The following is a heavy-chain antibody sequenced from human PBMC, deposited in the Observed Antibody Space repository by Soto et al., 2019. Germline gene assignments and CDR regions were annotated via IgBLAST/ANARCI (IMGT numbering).Heavy chain of an antibody. CDR1: GGSLRGYS. V-gene: IGHV4-34*01. CDR2: INYSGNT. CDR3: ARGNDYDL. Sequence: SETLSLTCAVDGGSLRGYSWTWIRQPPGKGLEWIGEINYSGNTNYSPSLKSRVTISIDTAKNEFSLRLNSVTAADTAVYYCARGNDYDLWGRGTLVTVSS. J-gene: IGHJ2*01.